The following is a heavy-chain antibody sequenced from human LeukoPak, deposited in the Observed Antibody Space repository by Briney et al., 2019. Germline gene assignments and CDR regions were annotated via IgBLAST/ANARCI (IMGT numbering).Heavy chain of an antibody. CDR3: ARQSRPNMVRGVNLNWFDP. V-gene: IGHV5-51*01. D-gene: IGHD3-10*01. CDR2: IYPGDSDT. CDR1: GYSFTSYW. J-gene: IGHJ5*02. Sequence: GESLKISCKGSGYSFTSYWIGWVRQMPGKGLEWMGIIYPGDSDTRYSPSFQGQVTISADKSISTAYLQWSSLKASDTAMYYCARQSRPNMVRGVNLNWFDPWGQGTLVTVSS.